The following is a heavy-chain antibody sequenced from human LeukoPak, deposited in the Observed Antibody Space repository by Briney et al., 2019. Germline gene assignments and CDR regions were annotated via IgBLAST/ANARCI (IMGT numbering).Heavy chain of an antibody. CDR3: VRFALTSSLDH. J-gene: IGHJ5*02. CDR2: IYPGYSDA. Sequence: GGSLRLSCAASGFTVSSNYMSWVRQVPGKGLEWMGLIYPGYSDAKYSPSFQGQVTLSVDASISTAYLQLSGLRASDTAIYYCVRFALTSSLDHWGQGTLVTVSS. V-gene: IGHV5-51*01. D-gene: IGHD6-13*01. CDR1: GFTVSSNY.